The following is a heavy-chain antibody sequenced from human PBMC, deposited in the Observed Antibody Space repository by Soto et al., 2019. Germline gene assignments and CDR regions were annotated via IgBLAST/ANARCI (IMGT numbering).Heavy chain of an antibody. CDR3: ARDSVVVTAIPFWYFDL. D-gene: IGHD2-21*02. V-gene: IGHV1-46*01. Sequence: ASVKVSCKASGYTFTSYYMHWVRQAPGQGLEWMGIINPSGGSTSYAQKFQGRVTMTRDTSTSTVCMELSSLRSEDTAVYYCARDSVVVTAIPFWYFDLWGRGTLVTVSS. J-gene: IGHJ2*01. CDR2: INPSGGST. CDR1: GYTFTSYY.